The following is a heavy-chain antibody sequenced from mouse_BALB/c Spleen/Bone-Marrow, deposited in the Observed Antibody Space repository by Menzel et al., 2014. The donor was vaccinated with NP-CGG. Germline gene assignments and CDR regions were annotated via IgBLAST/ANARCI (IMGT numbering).Heavy chain of an antibody. CDR2: ISYSGNT. D-gene: IGHD3-2*02. Sequence: EVQGVESGPSLVKPSQTLSLTCSATGDSITNAYWNWIRKFPGNKIDYMGYISYSGNTYYNPSLKSRISNSRDTSKNQFYLQLNSVTTEDTATYFCARGPGYYFDYWGQGTTLTVSS. J-gene: IGHJ2*01. CDR3: ARGPGYYFDY. CDR1: GDSITNAY. V-gene: IGHV3-8*02.